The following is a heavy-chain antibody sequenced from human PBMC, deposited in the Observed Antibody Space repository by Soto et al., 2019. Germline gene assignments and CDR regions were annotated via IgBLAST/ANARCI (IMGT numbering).Heavy chain of an antibody. D-gene: IGHD6-19*01. CDR3: ARDVRRLVRQRISETPPRPTYGMDV. V-gene: IGHV1-46*01. Sequence: ASVKVCCRASGYTCTSDYRHCVRQAPGQGREWMGIINPSGGSTSYAQKFQGRVTMTRDTSTSTVYMELSSLRSEDTAVYYCARDVRRLVRQRISETPPRPTYGMDVWGQGTTVTV. J-gene: IGHJ6*02. CDR1: GYTCTSDY. CDR2: INPSGGST.